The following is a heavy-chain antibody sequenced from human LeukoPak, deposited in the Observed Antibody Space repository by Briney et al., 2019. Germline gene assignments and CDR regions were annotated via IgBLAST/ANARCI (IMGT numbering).Heavy chain of an antibody. D-gene: IGHD5-18*01. CDR1: GFTFSSYA. J-gene: IGHJ4*02. Sequence: GGSLRLSCVASGFTFSSYAMHWVRQAPGKGLEWVAVISYDGSNKYYADSVKGRFTISRDNSKNTLYLQMNSLRAEDTAVYYCARDLQLWEFDYWGQGTLVTVSS. V-gene: IGHV3-30*04. CDR3: ARDLQLWEFDY. CDR2: ISYDGSNK.